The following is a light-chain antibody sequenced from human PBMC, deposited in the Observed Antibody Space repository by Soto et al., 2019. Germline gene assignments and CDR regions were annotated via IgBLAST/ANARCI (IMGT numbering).Light chain of an antibody. CDR2: GNS. CDR3: GSYSSSSTLYV. V-gene: IGLV1-40*01. Sequence: QSVLTQPPSVSGAPGQRVTISCTGSSSNIGAGYDVHWYQQLPGTAPKLLIYGNSNRPSGVSNRFSGSKSGNTASLTISGLQAEDEADYYCGSYSSSSTLYVFGTGTKLTVL. J-gene: IGLJ1*01. CDR1: SSNIGAGYD.